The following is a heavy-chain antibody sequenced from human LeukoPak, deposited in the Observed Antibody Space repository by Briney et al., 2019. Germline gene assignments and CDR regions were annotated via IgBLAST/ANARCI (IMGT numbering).Heavy chain of an antibody. CDR1: GGSISSYY. J-gene: IGHJ6*02. V-gene: IGHV4-59*01. CDR2: IFYSGST. Sequence: SETLSLTCTASGGSISSYYWSWIRQPPGKGLEWIGYIFYSGSTNCNPSLKSRVTISVDTSKNQFSLNLSSVTAADTAIYYCARDTGYLGSNYGMDVWGQGTTVTVSS. D-gene: IGHD3-22*01. CDR3: ARDTGYLGSNYGMDV.